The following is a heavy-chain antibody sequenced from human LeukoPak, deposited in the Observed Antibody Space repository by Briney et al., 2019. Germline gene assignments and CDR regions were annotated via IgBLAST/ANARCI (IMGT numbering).Heavy chain of an antibody. J-gene: IGHJ4*02. D-gene: IGHD6-19*01. CDR3: TSSIYSSGDY. Sequence: GGSLRLSCAASGFTFSGSAMHWVRQAFGKGLEWVGRIRNKANNYATAYAASVKGRFTISRDDSKNTAYLQMNSLKTEDTAVYYCTSSIYSSGDYWGQGTLVTVSS. CDR1: GFTFSGSA. V-gene: IGHV3-73*01. CDR2: IRNKANNYAT.